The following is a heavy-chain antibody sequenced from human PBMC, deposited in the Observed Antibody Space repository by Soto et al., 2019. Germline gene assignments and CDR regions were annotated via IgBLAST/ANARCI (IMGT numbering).Heavy chain of an antibody. Sequence: ASVKVSCKASGYTFTGYYMHWVLQAPGQGLEWMGWINPNGGGTNYAQKFQGWVTMTRDTSISTAYMELSRLRSDDTAVYYCARVSGYSYGQSYGMDVWGQGTTVTVSS. D-gene: IGHD5-18*01. CDR1: GYTFTGYY. V-gene: IGHV1-2*04. CDR2: INPNGGGT. CDR3: ARVSGYSYGQSYGMDV. J-gene: IGHJ6*02.